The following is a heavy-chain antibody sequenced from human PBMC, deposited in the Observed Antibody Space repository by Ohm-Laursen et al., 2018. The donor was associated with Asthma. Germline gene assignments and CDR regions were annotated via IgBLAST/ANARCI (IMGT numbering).Heavy chain of an antibody. J-gene: IGHJ4*02. D-gene: IGHD6-13*01. CDR1: GFTFSNYG. Sequence: SLRLSCAASGFTFSNYGMHWVRQAPGKGLEWVAVISFDGSNKYYADSVKGRFTISRDNSKNTLYLQMNSLRAEDTAIYCCAKDVLGFVAAAQDWGQGTLVTVSS. V-gene: IGHV3-30*18. CDR2: ISFDGSNK. CDR3: AKDVLGFVAAAQD.